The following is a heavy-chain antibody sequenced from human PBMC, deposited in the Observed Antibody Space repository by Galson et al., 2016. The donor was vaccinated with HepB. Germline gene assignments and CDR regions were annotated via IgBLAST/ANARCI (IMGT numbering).Heavy chain of an antibody. CDR1: GGSISSSGFY. Sequence: SETLSLTCSVFGGSISSSGFYWAWVRQPPGKGLEWIGSIYHSGFAYYKASLKSRVSISVDTSKNQFSLKVNSVTAADTALYYCARHLVAARPFDYWGQGALVTVSS. CDR2: IYHSGFA. J-gene: IGHJ4*02. CDR3: ARHLVAARPFDY. V-gene: IGHV4-39*01. D-gene: IGHD6-6*01.